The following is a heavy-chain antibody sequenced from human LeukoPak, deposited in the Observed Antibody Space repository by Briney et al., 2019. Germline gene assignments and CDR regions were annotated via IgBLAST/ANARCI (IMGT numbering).Heavy chain of an antibody. V-gene: IGHV3-9*01. CDR3: AKGHTYGLGESYLDF. J-gene: IGHJ4*02. CDR1: GYTFDDYA. Sequence: GRSLRLSCEASGYTFDDYAMHWVRQAPGKGLEWVSAISWNSGSIGYADSVKGRFTISRDNGKNSLYLQMNSLRTEDTALYYCAKGHTYGLGESYLDFWGQGTRVTVSS. CDR2: ISWNSGSI. D-gene: IGHD5-18*01.